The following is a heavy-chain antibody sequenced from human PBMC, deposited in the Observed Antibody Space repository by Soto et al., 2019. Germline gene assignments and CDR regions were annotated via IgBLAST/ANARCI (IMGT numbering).Heavy chain of an antibody. CDR1: GGAFRSYA. Sequence: GASVKVSCKASGGAFRSYAINWVRQAPGHGLEWVGGIIPVFGTPNYAQKFQGRVTITADESTSTASMELSSLRSDDTAVYYCAREVYFYYSMDVWGQGTTVTVSS. V-gene: IGHV1-69*13. CDR2: IIPVFGTP. J-gene: IGHJ6*02. CDR3: AREVYFYYSMDV.